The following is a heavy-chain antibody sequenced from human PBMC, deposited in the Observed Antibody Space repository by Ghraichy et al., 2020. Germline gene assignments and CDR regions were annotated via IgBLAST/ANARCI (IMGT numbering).Heavy chain of an antibody. CDR2: IDFSGSTI. CDR3: ARGATGYAYAFDI. D-gene: IGHD2-15*01. Sequence: GGSLRLSCVASGFTFSDYYMNWIRQAPGKGLEWVSYIDFSGSTIFYADSVKGRFTVSRDNTKNSLFVQMNSLRAEDTAVYYCARGATGYAYAFDIWGQGTMVTVSS. V-gene: IGHV3-11*04. CDR1: GFTFSDYY. J-gene: IGHJ3*02.